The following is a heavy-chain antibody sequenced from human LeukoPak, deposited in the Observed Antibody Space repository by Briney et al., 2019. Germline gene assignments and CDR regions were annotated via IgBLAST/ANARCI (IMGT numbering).Heavy chain of an antibody. Sequence: SETLSLTCTVSGGSISSYYRSWIRQPPGKGLEGIGYIYYSGSTNYNPSLKSRVTISVDTSKNQFSLKLSSVTAADTAVYYCARDRGQYYFDYWGQGTLVTVSS. CDR2: IYYSGST. CDR1: GGSISSYY. CDR3: ARDRGQYYFDY. V-gene: IGHV4-59*01. J-gene: IGHJ4*02.